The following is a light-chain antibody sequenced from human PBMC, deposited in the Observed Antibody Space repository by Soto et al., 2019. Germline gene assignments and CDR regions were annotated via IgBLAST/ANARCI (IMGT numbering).Light chain of an antibody. CDR3: SSYTTTNTLYV. V-gene: IGLV2-14*01. CDR1: NIDVGAYNY. J-gene: IGLJ1*01. CDR2: EVF. Sequence: QSALTQPASVSGSPGQSITIPCTGTNIDVGAYNYVSWYQHHPGKAPKLMIYEVFIRPSGVSSRFSGSKSGSTASLTISGLQAEDEADYYCSSYTTTNTLYVFXTGTKATVL.